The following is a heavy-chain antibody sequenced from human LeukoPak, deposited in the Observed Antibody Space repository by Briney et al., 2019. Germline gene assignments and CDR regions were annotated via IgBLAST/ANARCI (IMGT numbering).Heavy chain of an antibody. J-gene: IGHJ4*02. CDR1: GGSISSDDYY. CDR2: IYYRGST. D-gene: IGHD6-13*01. Sequence: PSETLSLTCTVSGGSISSDDYYWSWIHQSPGKGLEWIGYIYYRGSTKYNTSLKSRITISVDTSKNQFSLNLSSVTAADTAVYYCASGGGLMIAAESDYWGQGTLVTVSS. CDR3: ASGGGLMIAAESDY. V-gene: IGHV4-30-4*01.